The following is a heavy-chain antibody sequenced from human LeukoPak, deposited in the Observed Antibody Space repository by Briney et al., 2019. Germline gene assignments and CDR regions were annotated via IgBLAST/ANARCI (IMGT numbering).Heavy chain of an antibody. J-gene: IGHJ4*02. CDR1: GFTVSSNY. V-gene: IGHV3-53*01. CDR3: ARIGYSSGWSRD. CDR2: IYSSGNT. Sequence: GGSLRLSCAASGFTVSSNYMSWVRQAPGKGLEWVSLIYSSGNTDYADSVKGRFTLSRDNSKNTLYLQMNSLGVEDTAVYYCARIGYSSGWSRDWGQGTRVTVSS. D-gene: IGHD6-19*01.